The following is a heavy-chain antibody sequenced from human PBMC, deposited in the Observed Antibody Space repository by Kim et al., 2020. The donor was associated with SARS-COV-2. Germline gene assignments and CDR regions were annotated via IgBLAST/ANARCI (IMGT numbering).Heavy chain of an antibody. CDR2: IYYSGST. D-gene: IGHD3-10*01. CDR3: AREEGLLWFGGFDP. V-gene: IGHV4-31*03. CDR1: GGSISSGGYY. Sequence: SETLSLTCTVSGGSISSGGYYWSWIRQHPGKGLEWIGYIYYSGSTYYNPSLKSRVTISIDTSKNQFSLKLSSVTAADTAVYYCAREEGLLWFGGFDPWGQGTLVTVSS. J-gene: IGHJ5*02.